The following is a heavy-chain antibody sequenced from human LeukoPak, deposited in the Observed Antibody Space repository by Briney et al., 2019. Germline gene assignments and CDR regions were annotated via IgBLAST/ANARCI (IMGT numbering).Heavy chain of an antibody. D-gene: IGHD3-22*01. CDR2: IYPGDSDT. V-gene: IGHV5-51*01. CDR1: GYSFTSYW. CDR3: ARLHSSGCYINWFDP. Sequence: GESLKISCKGSGYSFTSYWIGWVRQMPGKGLEWMGIIYPGDSDTRYSPSFQGQVTISADKSISTAYLQWSSLKASDTAMYYCARLHSSGCYINWFDPWGQGTLVTVSS. J-gene: IGHJ5*02.